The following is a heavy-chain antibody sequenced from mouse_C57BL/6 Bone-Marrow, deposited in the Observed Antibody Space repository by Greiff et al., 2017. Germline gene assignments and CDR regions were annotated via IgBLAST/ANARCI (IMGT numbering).Heavy chain of an antibody. CDR1: GYAFSSYY. Sequence: QVQLQQSGAELVKPGASVKISCKASGYAFSSYYINWVKQRPGQGLEWIARIYPGSGNTYYNEKFKGKATLTAEKSSSTAYMQLSSLTSEDSAVYFCAREEGYGSSPYAMDYWGQGTSVTVSS. D-gene: IGHD1-1*01. CDR3: AREEGYGSSPYAMDY. CDR2: IYPGSGNT. J-gene: IGHJ4*01. V-gene: IGHV1-76*01.